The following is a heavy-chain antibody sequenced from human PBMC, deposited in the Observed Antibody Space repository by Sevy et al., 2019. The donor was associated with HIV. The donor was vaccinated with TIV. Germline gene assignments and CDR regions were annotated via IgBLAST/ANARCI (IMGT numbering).Heavy chain of an antibody. Sequence: GGSLRLSCAASGFTFSSYWMSWVRQAPGKGLEWVANIKQDGSEKYYVDSVKGRFTISRDNAKNSLYLQMNSLRAEDTAVYYCARAAVGWGRGFDAFDLRGQGTMVT. J-gene: IGHJ3*01. CDR3: ARAAVGWGRGFDAFDL. CDR2: IKQDGSEK. V-gene: IGHV3-7*03. CDR1: GFTFSSYW. D-gene: IGHD3-10*01.